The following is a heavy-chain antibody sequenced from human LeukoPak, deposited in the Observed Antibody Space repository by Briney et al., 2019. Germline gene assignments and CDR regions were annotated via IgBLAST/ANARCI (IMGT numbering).Heavy chain of an antibody. V-gene: IGHV1-18*01. J-gene: IGHJ4*02. CDR3: AREKQWLVSGPGDY. CDR2: ISAYNGNT. Sequence: GASVKVSCTASGGTFSSYAISWVRQAPGQGLEWMGWISAYNGNTNYAQKLQGRVTMTTDTSTSTAYMELRSLRSDDTAVYYCAREKQWLVSGPGDYWGQGTLVTVSS. CDR1: GGTFSSYA. D-gene: IGHD6-19*01.